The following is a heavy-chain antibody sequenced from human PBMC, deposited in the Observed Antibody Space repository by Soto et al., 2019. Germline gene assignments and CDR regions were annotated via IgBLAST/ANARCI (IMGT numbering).Heavy chain of an antibody. Sequence: PGESLKISCKGSGYSFTSYWIGWVRQMPGKGLEWMGIIYPGDSDTRYSPSFQGQVTISADKSISTAYLQWSSLKASDTAMYYCARDRIQLWLRRLSYYYGMDVWGQGTTVTVSS. CDR3: ARDRIQLWLRRLSYYYGMDV. V-gene: IGHV5-51*01. J-gene: IGHJ6*02. CDR1: GYSFTSYW. CDR2: IYPGDSDT. D-gene: IGHD5-18*01.